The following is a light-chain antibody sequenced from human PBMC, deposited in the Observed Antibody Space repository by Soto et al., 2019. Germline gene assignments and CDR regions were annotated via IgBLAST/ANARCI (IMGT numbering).Light chain of an antibody. V-gene: IGKV3-20*01. CDR3: QQYGSSPTT. J-gene: IGKJ1*01. CDR1: QTVSTTY. CDR2: GAS. Sequence: DIVLTQSPGTLSLSPGERATLSCRASQTVSTTYSAWYQQKPGQAPRLLIFGASSRATGIPDRFIGSGSGTDFTLTISRLEPEDFAVYYCQQYGSSPTTFGQGTKV.